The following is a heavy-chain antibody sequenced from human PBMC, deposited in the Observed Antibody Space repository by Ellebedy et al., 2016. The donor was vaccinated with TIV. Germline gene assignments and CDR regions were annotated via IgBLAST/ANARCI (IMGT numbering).Heavy chain of an antibody. CDR1: GASINSSHW. Sequence: MPSETLSLTCAISGASINSSHWWTWVRQTPGKGLEWSGEIFHLGTTNYSPSLKSRVTISVDKSKNKFSLKMTSVSAADTAVYYCARTAVQTALLDFWGQGTLVTVSS. CDR3: ARTAVQTALLDF. D-gene: IGHD3-10*01. V-gene: IGHV4-4*02. J-gene: IGHJ4*02. CDR2: IFHLGTT.